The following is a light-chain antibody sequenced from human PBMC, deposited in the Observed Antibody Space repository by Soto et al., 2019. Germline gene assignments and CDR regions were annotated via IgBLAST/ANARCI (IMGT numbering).Light chain of an antibody. CDR1: QSISGRY. CDR2: DAS. Sequence: ETVLTQSPGTLSLSPGERASLSCSASQSISGRYLAWYQQKPGQAPRLLIYDASSRATGIPDRFSGSGSGTDFILTISRLEPEDFAVYYCQHYGSSPLTFGGGTKVEIK. CDR3: QHYGSSPLT. J-gene: IGKJ4*01. V-gene: IGKV3-20*01.